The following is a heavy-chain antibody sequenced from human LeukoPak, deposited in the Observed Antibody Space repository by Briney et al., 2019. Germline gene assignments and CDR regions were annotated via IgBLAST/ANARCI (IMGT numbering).Heavy chain of an antibody. CDR2: ISSSSNTI. Sequence: QAGGSLRLSCAASGFTFSSYSMNWVRQAPGKGLEWVSYISSSSNTIYYADSVKGRFTISRDNAKNSLYLQMNSLRAEDTALYYCAKAYSSGCFDYWGQGTLVTVSS. V-gene: IGHV3-48*04. D-gene: IGHD6-19*01. J-gene: IGHJ4*02. CDR3: AKAYSSGCFDY. CDR1: GFTFSSYS.